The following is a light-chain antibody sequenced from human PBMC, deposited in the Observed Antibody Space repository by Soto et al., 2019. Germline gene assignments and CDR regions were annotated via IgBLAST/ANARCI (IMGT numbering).Light chain of an antibody. CDR1: QGISSA. CDR3: KQFNNDPLT. V-gene: IGKV1D-13*01. CDR2: DAS. J-gene: IGKJ4*01. Sequence: IQLTQSPSSLSASVGDRVTITCRASQGISSALAWYQQKPGKAPKLLIYDASSLESGVPSRFSGSGSGTDFTLTISSLQPEDFATYLSKQFNNDPLTFAGGRKADXK.